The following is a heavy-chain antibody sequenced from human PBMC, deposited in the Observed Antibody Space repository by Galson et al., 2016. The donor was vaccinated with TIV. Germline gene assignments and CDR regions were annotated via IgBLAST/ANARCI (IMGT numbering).Heavy chain of an antibody. J-gene: IGHJ4*02. CDR3: ARDYYFWSGHSWGY. CDR2: ISRGSNFI. Sequence: SLRLSCAASGFTFSSYGMSWVRQTPGKGLEWVSSISRGSNFIFYADSVKGRFAISRDDAENSLLLDMNSLRADDTAVYYCARDYYFWSGHSWGYWGQGTLVTVSS. D-gene: IGHD3-3*01. V-gene: IGHV3-21*06. CDR1: GFTFSSYG.